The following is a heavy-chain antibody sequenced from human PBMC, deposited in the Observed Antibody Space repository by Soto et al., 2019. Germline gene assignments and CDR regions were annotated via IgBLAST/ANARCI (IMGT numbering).Heavy chain of an antibody. Sequence: SETLSLTCSVSGGSISSRNYYWGWIRQPPGKGLEWIGNIYYSGSTNYNPSLKSRVTISVDTSKNQFSLKMSSVTAADTAVYYCARHVFSSSWYDYWGQGTLVTVSS. CDR2: IYYSGST. J-gene: IGHJ4*02. CDR3: ARHVFSSSWYDY. V-gene: IGHV4-39*01. CDR1: GGSISSRNYY. D-gene: IGHD6-13*01.